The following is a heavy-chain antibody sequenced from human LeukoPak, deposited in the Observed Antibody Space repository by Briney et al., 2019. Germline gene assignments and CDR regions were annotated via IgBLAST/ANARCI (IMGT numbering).Heavy chain of an antibody. D-gene: IGHD2-15*01. V-gene: IGHV4-59*01. CDR1: GGSITSYY. CDR2: FYYTGSD. Sequence: SETLSLTCTVSGGSITSYYWNWIRQPPGKGLEWIGYFYYTGSDYYNPSLKSRVTISADTSKNQFSLELSSVTAADTAVYFCVRGYCSGRTCYHFDYWGQGTLVTVSS. CDR3: VRGYCSGRTCYHFDY. J-gene: IGHJ4*02.